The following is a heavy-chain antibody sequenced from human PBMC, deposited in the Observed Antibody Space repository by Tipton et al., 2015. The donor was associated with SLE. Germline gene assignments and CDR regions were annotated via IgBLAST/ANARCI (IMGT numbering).Heavy chain of an antibody. J-gene: IGHJ3*02. V-gene: IGHV3-33*01. CDR3: SGELSPRDGFDI. Sequence: SLRLSCPASGFTFSSYGMHWVRQAPGKGLEWVAVIWYDGSNKNYADSVKGRFTISRDNSKNTLYLQMNSLRAEDTAVYYCSGELSPRDGFDIWGQGTMVTVSS. CDR1: GFTFSSYG. CDR2: IWYDGSNK. D-gene: IGHD3-16*02.